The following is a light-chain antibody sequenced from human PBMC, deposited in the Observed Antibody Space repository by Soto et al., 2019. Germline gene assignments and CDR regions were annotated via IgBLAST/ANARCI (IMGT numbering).Light chain of an antibody. CDR3: QQYSSYWT. J-gene: IGKJ1*01. CDR1: QTISSW. Sequence: DILMTQSPSTLSASVGDRVTITCRASQTISSWLARYQQKPGKAPKLLIYDASSLESGVPSRFSGSGSGTEFTLTISSLQPDDFATYYCQQYSSYWTFGQGTKVDIK. CDR2: DAS. V-gene: IGKV1-5*01.